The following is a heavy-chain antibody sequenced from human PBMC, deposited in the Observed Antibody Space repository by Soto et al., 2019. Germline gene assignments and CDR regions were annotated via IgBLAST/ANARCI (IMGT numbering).Heavy chain of an antibody. CDR2: INSDGSST. V-gene: IGHV3-74*01. CDR3: ARVWRGNSSPHLTYYYYYYGMDV. CDR1: GFTFSSYW. D-gene: IGHD6-13*01. J-gene: IGHJ6*02. Sequence: GGSLRLSCAASGFTFSSYWMHWVRQAPGKRLVWVSRINSDGSSTSYADSVKGRFTISRDNAKNTLYLQMNSLRAEDTAVYYCARVWRGNSSPHLTYYYYYYGMDVWGQGTTVTVSS.